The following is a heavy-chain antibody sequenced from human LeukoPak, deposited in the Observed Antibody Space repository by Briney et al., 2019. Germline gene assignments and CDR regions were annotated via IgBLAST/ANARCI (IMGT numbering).Heavy chain of an antibody. Sequence: AGGSLRLSCAASGFTFSSYAMSWVRQAPGKGLEWVSAISGSGGSTYYADSVKGRFTISRDNSKNTLYLQMDSLRAEDTAVYYCAKEGGSYYYGMDVWGQGTTVTVSS. CDR2: ISGSGGST. CDR1: GFTFSSYA. J-gene: IGHJ6*02. D-gene: IGHD1-26*01. V-gene: IGHV3-23*01. CDR3: AKEGGSYYYGMDV.